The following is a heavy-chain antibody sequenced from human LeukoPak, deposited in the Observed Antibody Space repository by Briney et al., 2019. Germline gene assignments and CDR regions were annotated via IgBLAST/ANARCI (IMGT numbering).Heavy chain of an antibody. CDR2: ISSNGGST. V-gene: IGHV3-64*01. Sequence: GGSLRLSCAASGFTFSSYAMHWVRQAPGKGLEYVSAISSNGGSTYYANSVKGRFTISRDNSKNTLYLQMGSLRAEDMAVYYCARGPHYYGSGSYYAQISYYFDYWGQGTLVTVSS. CDR3: ARGPHYYGSGSYYAQISYYFDY. CDR1: GFTFSSYA. J-gene: IGHJ4*02. D-gene: IGHD3-10*01.